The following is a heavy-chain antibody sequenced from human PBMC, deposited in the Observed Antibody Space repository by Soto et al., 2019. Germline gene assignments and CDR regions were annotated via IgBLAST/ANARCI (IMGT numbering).Heavy chain of an antibody. Sequence: SETLSLTCTVSGGSISSYYWSWIRQPPGKGLEWIGYIYYSGSTNYNPSLKSRVTISVDTSKNRFSLKLSSVTAADTAVYYCARLPAAGTMGYYYGMDVWGQGTTVTVSS. CDR2: IYYSGST. CDR1: GGSISSYY. J-gene: IGHJ6*02. CDR3: ARLPAAGTMGYYYGMDV. V-gene: IGHV4-59*08. D-gene: IGHD6-13*01.